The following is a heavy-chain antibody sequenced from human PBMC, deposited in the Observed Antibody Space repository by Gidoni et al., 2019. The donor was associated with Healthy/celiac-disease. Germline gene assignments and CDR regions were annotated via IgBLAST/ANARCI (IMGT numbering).Heavy chain of an antibody. Sequence: HLQLQESHPGLVKPSETLSLPCTVSVGSISSSSYYWGWIRQPPGKGLEWIGSIYYSGSTYYNPARKSRVTRSVDTSKNQFSMKLSSVTAADTAVYYCARWGKGWNSWGWFDPWGKGTLVTVSS. CDR3: ARWGKGWNSWGWFDP. CDR1: VGSISSSSYY. V-gene: IGHV4-39*01. D-gene: IGHD1-7*01. CDR2: IYYSGST. J-gene: IGHJ5*02.